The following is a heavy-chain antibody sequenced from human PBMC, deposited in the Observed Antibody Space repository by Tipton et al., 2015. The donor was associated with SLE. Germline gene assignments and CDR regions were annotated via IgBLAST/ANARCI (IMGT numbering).Heavy chain of an antibody. D-gene: IGHD2-2*01. CDR3: ARRGDIVVVPAAMRGMDV. CDR1: GGSIRSYY. V-gene: IGHV4-59*01. J-gene: IGHJ6*02. CDR2: IYYSGST. Sequence: TLSLTCTVSGGSIRSYYWTWIRQPPGKGLEWIGYIYYSGSTKYNPSLKSRVTISVDTSKNQFSLKLSSVTAADTAVYYCARRGDIVVVPAAMRGMDVWGQGTTVTVSS.